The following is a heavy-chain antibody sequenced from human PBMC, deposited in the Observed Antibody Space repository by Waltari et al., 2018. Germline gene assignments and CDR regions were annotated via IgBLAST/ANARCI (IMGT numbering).Heavy chain of an antibody. CDR2: LHYGGSI. CDR1: GVSISTSRYY. Sequence: QLQLQESGPGLVNPSETLSLTCTVSGVSISTSRYYWGWIRQPPGKGLDWIGSLHYGGSIYFNPSLKSRVTISVDTSKNQFSLKLTSVTAADTAVYYCATLPIPLELRYFDLWGRGTLVTVSS. J-gene: IGHJ2*01. V-gene: IGHV4-39*01. CDR3: ATLPIPLELRYFDL. D-gene: IGHD1-7*01.